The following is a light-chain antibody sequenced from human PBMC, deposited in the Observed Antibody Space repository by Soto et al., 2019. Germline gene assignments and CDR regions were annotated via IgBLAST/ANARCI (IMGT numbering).Light chain of an antibody. V-gene: IGKV3-11*01. J-gene: IGKJ4*01. Sequence: IVLTQSPATLSLSPGERATLSCRASQSVGSSLAWYQQKPGQAPRLLIYDASNRATGIPARFSGGGSGTDFTLTISRLEPEEFAVYYCQQFSSYPLTVGGGTKVDIK. CDR1: QSVGSS. CDR2: DAS. CDR3: QQFSSYPLT.